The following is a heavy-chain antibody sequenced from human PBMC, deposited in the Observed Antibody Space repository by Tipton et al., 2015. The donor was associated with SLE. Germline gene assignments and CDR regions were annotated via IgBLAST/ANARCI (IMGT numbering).Heavy chain of an antibody. D-gene: IGHD1-26*01. CDR1: GGSISSHY. CDR2: IYYSGST. Sequence: TLSLTCTVSGGSISSHYWSWIRQPPGKGLEWIGYIYYSGSTNYNPSLKSRVTISVDTSKNQFSLKLSSVTAADTAVYYCARVAPAGVVGATKMDYWGQGTLVTVSS. CDR3: ARVAPAGVVGATKMDY. V-gene: IGHV4-59*11. J-gene: IGHJ4*02.